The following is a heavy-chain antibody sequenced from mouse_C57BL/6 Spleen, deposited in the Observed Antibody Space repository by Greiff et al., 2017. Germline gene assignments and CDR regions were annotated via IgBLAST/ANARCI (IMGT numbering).Heavy chain of an antibody. J-gene: IGHJ1*03. V-gene: IGHV1-76*01. CDR1: GYTFTDYY. D-gene: IGHD1-1*01. CDR2: IYPGSGNT. CDR3: ARDYGSSYVNWYVDV. Sequence: QVQLQQSGAELVRPGASVKLSCKASGYTFTDYYINWVKQRPGQGLEWIARIYPGSGNTYYNEKFKGKATLTAEKSSSTAYMQLSSLTSEDSAVYFCARDYGSSYVNWYVDVWGTGTTVTVSS.